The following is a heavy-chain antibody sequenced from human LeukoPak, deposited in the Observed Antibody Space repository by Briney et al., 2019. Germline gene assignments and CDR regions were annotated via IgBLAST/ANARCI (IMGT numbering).Heavy chain of an antibody. CDR3: AKDVGGSFDY. V-gene: IGHV1-2*02. CDR1: GYTFTGYL. D-gene: IGHD1-26*01. J-gene: IGHJ4*02. CDR2: INPNSGGT. Sequence: ASVKVSCTASGYTFTGYLMHWVRQAPGKGLEWMGWINPNSGGTNYAEKLQGRVIMTRDTSISTAYMELSRLTSDDTAVYYCAKDVGGSFDYWGQGTLVTVSS.